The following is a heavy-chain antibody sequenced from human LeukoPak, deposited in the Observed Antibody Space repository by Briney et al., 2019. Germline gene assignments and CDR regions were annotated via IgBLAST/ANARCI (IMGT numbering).Heavy chain of an antibody. CDR2: ISAYNGNT. CDR3: AREGETYSSSWYDY. V-gene: IGHV1-18*01. CDR1: GYTFTSYG. Sequence: ASVKVSCKASGYTFTSYGISWVRQAPGQGLEWMGWISAYNGNTNYAQKLQGRVTMTRDTSISTAYMELSRLRSDDTAVYYCAREGETYSSSWYDYWGQGTLVTVSS. D-gene: IGHD6-13*01. J-gene: IGHJ4*02.